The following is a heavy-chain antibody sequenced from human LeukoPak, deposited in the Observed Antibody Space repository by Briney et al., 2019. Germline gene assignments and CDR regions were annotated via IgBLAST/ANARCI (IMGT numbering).Heavy chain of an antibody. D-gene: IGHD3-3*01. V-gene: IGHV3-30*02. J-gene: IGHJ4*02. CDR3: ARDATIFGVVTLSDVFDY. CDR1: GFTFSSYD. CDR2: IRYDGSNK. Sequence: GGSLRLSCAASGFTFSSYDIHWVRQAPGKGLEWVAFIRYDGSNKYYADSVRGRFTIPRDNSKNTLYLQMNSLRAEDTAVYCCARDATIFGVVTLSDVFDYWGQGTLVTVSS.